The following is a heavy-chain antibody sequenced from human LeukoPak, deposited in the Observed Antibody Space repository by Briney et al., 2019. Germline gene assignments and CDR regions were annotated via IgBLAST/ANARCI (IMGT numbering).Heavy chain of an antibody. J-gene: IGHJ4*02. CDR3: AKSSSLYDY. CDR2: ISGSGGTT. V-gene: IGHV3-23*01. CDR1: GFTFSTYA. Sequence: GGSLRLSCAASGFTFSTYAMTWVRQAPGRGLEWVSSISGSGGTTYYADSVKGRFTISRDNSKNTVFLQMNSLRAEDTAMYYCAKSSSLYDYWGQGTLATVSS. D-gene: IGHD6-19*01.